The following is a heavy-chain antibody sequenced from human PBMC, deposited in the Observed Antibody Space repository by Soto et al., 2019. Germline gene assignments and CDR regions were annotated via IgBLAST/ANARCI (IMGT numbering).Heavy chain of an antibody. CDR3: TRDLLPAAVNWLDP. D-gene: IGHD2-2*01. Sequence: GGSLRLSCTASGFTFGDYAMSWFRQAPGKGLEWVGFIRSKAYGGTTEYAASVKGRFTISRDDSKSIAYLQMNSLKTEDTAVYYCTRDLLPAAVNWLDPWGQGTLVTVSS. J-gene: IGHJ5*02. CDR2: IRSKAYGGTT. V-gene: IGHV3-49*03. CDR1: GFTFGDYA.